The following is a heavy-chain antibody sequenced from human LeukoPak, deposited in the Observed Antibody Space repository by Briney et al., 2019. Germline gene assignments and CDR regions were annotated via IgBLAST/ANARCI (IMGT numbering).Heavy chain of an antibody. CDR1: GFTFSSYG. J-gene: IGHJ1*01. D-gene: IGHD3-10*01. CDR3: AKDYGSGSYYPEYFQH. CDR2: ISYDGSNK. V-gene: IGHV3-30*18. Sequence: GGSLRLSCAASGFTFSSYGMHWVRQAPGKGLEWVAVISYDGSNKYYADSVKGRFTISRDNSKNTLYLQMNSLRAEDTAVYYCAKDYGSGSYYPEYFQHWGQGTLVTVSS.